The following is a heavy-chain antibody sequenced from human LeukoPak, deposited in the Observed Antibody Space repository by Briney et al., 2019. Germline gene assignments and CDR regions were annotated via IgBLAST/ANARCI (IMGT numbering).Heavy chain of an antibody. CDR3: AKSYSSGWNYFDY. CDR2: ISGSGGST. Sequence: KTGGSLRLSCAASGFTFSSYAMSWVRQAPGKGLEWVSAISGSGGSTYYADSVKGRFTISRDNSKNTLYLQMNSLRAKDTAVYYCAKSYSSGWNYFDYWGQGTLVTVSS. J-gene: IGHJ4*02. CDR1: GFTFSSYA. D-gene: IGHD6-19*01. V-gene: IGHV3-23*01.